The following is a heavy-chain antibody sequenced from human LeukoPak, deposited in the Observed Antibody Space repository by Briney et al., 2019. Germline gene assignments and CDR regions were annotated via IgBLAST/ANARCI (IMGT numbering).Heavy chain of an antibody. CDR3: ARDREWLRLGDLHWFDP. J-gene: IGHJ5*02. CDR2: ISAYNSNT. CDR1: GYTFTSYG. D-gene: IGHD5-12*01. Sequence: GASVKVSCKASGYTFTSYGISWVRQAPGQGLEWMGWISAYNSNTNYAQKLQGRVTMTTDTSTSTAYMELRSLRSDDTAVYYCARDREWLRLGDLHWFDPWGQGTLVTVSS. V-gene: IGHV1-18*01.